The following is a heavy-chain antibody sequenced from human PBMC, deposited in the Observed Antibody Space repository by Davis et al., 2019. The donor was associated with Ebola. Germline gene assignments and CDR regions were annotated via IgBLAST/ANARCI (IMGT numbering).Heavy chain of an antibody. D-gene: IGHD6-13*01. Sequence: LRLSCTVSGDSIGNGISHWSWIRQTPGKGLEWIGHIYYIGTTYYNPSLKSRLSMSVDTSKNQFSLKLTSVTAADTAMYYCARNSSTWGKAFHMWGQGTMVIVSP. J-gene: IGHJ3*02. V-gene: IGHV4-30-4*01. CDR1: GDSIGNGISH. CDR3: ARNSSTWGKAFHM. CDR2: IYYIGTT.